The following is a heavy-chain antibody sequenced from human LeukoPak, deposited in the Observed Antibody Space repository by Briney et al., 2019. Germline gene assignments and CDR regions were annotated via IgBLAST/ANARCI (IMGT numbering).Heavy chain of an antibody. D-gene: IGHD3-9*01. CDR2: IYYSGST. J-gene: IGHJ5*02. CDR3: ARGQPDYDILTGYPINWFDP. V-gene: IGHV4-30-4*01. CDR1: GGSISSSNYD. Sequence: PSETLSLTCTVAGGSISSSNYDWSWIRQPPGKGLEWIGYIYYSGSTYYNPSLKSRVTISVDTFKNQFSLKLSSVTAADTAVYYCARGQPDYDILTGYPINWFDPWGQGTLVTVSS.